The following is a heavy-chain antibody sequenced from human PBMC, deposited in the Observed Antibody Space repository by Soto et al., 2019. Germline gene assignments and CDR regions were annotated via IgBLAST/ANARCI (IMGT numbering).Heavy chain of an antibody. CDR2: INGDGSTT. CDR3: ANSVGSRAY. CDR1: GLTFRSYW. J-gene: IGHJ4*02. D-gene: IGHD2-2*01. V-gene: IGHV3-74*01. Sequence: GGSLRLSCAVSGLTFRSYWMHWVRQAPGKGLVWVSRINGDGSTTDYADSVQGRFTISRDNAKNTLYLQMNGLRVEDTAVYYCANSVGSRAYWGQGTLVTVSS.